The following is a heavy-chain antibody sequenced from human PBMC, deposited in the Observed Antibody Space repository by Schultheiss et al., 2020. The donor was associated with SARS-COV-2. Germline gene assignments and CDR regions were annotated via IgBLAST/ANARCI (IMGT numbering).Heavy chain of an antibody. D-gene: IGHD6-19*01. CDR2: IYSGGST. CDR3: ARIPLRSSGWYYHYYYGMDV. V-gene: IGHV3-NL1*01. Sequence: GGSLRLSCAASGFTFSSYGMHWVRQAPGKGLEWVSVIYSGGSTYYADSVKGRFTISRDNAKNSLYLQMNSLRAEDTAVYYCARIPLRSSGWYYHYYYGMDVWGQGTTVTVSS. CDR1: GFTFSSYG. J-gene: IGHJ6*02.